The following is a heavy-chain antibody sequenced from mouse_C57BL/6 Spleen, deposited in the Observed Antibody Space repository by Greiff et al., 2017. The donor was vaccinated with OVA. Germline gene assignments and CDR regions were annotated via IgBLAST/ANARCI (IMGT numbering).Heavy chain of an antibody. D-gene: IGHD1-1*01. CDR1: GFSLSTFGMG. CDR2: IWWDDDK. Sequence: QVTLKECGPGILQPSQTLSLTCSFSGFSLSTFGMGVGWIRQPSGKGLEWLAHIWWDDDKYYNPALKSRLTISKDTSKNQVFLKIANVDTADTATYYCARIGATVVAPYYAMDYWGQGTSVTVSS. V-gene: IGHV8-8*01. J-gene: IGHJ4*01. CDR3: ARIGATVVAPYYAMDY.